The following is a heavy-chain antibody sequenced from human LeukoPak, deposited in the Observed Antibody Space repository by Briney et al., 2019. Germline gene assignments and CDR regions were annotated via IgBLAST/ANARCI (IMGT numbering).Heavy chain of an antibody. V-gene: IGHV1-18*01. CDR3: ARELAYGGYRTYRYFDL. D-gene: IGHD5-12*01. J-gene: IGHJ2*01. Sequence: ASVKVSCKASGYTFTSYGISWVRQAPGQGLEWMGWISAYNGNTNYAQKLQGRVTMTTDTSTSTAYMELRSLRSDDTAVYYCARELAYGGYRTYRYFDLWGRGTLVTVSS. CDR1: GYTFTSYG. CDR2: ISAYNGNT.